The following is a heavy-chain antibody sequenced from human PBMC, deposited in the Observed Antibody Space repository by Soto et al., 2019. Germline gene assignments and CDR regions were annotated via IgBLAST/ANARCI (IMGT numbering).Heavy chain of an antibody. J-gene: IGHJ5*02. CDR1: GYTFTSNG. D-gene: IGHD2-15*01. V-gene: IGHV1-18*01. CDR3: ASVVGALVHWFDP. CDR2: IRAYNGNT. Sequence: QVQLVQSGGEVKKPGASVKVSCKASGYTFTSNGISWVRQAPGQGLEWMGRIRAYNGNTNYAQKPQGRVTMTTDTSTSTAYMEPRSLRSDDTAVYYCASVVGALVHWFDPWGQGTLVTVSS.